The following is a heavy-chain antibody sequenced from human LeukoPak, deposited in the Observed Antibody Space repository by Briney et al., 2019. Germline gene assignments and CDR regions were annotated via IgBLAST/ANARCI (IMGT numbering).Heavy chain of an antibody. D-gene: IGHD6-19*01. Sequence: ASVTVSCKASGYTFINYAVNWVRLAPGQGLEWMGCINTNAGNPTYAQGFTGRFVFSLDTSVSTAYLQISSLKAEDTVVYYCARGDWLVDYWGQGTLVTVSS. J-gene: IGHJ4*02. V-gene: IGHV7-4-1*02. CDR1: GYTFINYA. CDR3: ARGDWLVDY. CDR2: INTNAGNP.